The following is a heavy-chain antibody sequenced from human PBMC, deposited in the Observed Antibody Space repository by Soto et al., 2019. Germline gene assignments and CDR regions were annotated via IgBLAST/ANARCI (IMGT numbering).Heavy chain of an antibody. D-gene: IGHD5-18*01. CDR1: GYSFTSYW. V-gene: IGHV5-10-1*01. Sequence: GESLKISCKGSGYSFTSYWITWVRQMPGKGLEWMGRIDPSDSYTKYSPSFQGHVTISADKSISTAYLQWSSLKASDTAMYYCARRAGYSSGLDFDYWGQGALVTVPQ. CDR2: IDPSDSYT. J-gene: IGHJ4*02. CDR3: ARRAGYSSGLDFDY.